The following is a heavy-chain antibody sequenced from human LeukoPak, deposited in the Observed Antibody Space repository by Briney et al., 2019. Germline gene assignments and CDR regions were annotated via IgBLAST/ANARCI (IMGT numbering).Heavy chain of an antibody. J-gene: IGHJ4*02. V-gene: IGHV4-59*01. D-gene: IGHD2-21*01. Sequence: SETLSLTCTVSGGSISSYYWSWIRQPPGKGLEWIGYIYYSGSTNYNPSLKSRVTISVDTSKNQFSLKLSSVTAADTAVYYCAREGDRYGDYLGYWGQGTLVTVSS. CDR2: IYYSGST. CDR3: AREGDRYGDYLGY. CDR1: GGSISSYY.